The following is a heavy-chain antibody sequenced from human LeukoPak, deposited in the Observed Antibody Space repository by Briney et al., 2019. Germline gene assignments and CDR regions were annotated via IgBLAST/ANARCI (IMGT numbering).Heavy chain of an antibody. D-gene: IGHD4-17*01. CDR2: IYYSGST. J-gene: IGHJ4*02. Sequence: SETLSLTCTVSGGSISTYYWSWIRQPPGKGLEWIGYIYYSGSTNYNPSLKSRVTISIDTSKNQFSLKLSSVTAADTAVYYCARTYGDYIDYWGQGTLVTVSS. CDR1: GGSISTYY. V-gene: IGHV4-59*01. CDR3: ARTYGDYIDY.